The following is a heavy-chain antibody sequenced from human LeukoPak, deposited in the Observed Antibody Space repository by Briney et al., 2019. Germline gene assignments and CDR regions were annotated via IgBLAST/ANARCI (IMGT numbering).Heavy chain of an antibody. CDR3: ARESSIVGALGSDAFDI. J-gene: IGHJ3*02. V-gene: IGHV4-61*02. CDR1: GGSISSGSYC. D-gene: IGHD1-26*01. CDR2: FYTSGST. Sequence: PSQTLSLTCTVSGGSISSGSYCWRWLPQPAGLGLEGLGRFYTSGSTNDNPSLKRRVTISVDTSKHQFSLKLSSVTAADTGVYYCARESSIVGALGSDAFDIWGQGTMVTVSS.